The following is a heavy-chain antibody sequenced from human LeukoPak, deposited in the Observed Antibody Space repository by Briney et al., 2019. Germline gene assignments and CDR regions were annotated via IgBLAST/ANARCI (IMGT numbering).Heavy chain of an antibody. J-gene: IGHJ4*02. CDR1: GYTFTGYY. V-gene: IGHV1-2*02. Sequence: GASVKVSCKASGYTFTGYYTHWVRQAPGQGLEWMGWINPNSGGTNYAQKFQGRVTMTRDTSISTAYMELSRLRSDDTAVYYCASMGPTGPAAIDLDYWGQGTLVTFSS. CDR2: INPNSGGT. D-gene: IGHD2-2*01. CDR3: ASMGPTGPAAIDLDY.